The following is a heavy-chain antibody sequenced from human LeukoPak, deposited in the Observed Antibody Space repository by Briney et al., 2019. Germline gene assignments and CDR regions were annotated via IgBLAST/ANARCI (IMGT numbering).Heavy chain of an antibody. CDR2: IYYSGST. CDR1: GGSISSAGYY. CDR3: AREATPYKSPYYYYYMDV. D-gene: IGHD5-24*01. Sequence: PSETLSLTCTVSGGSISSAGYYWNWIRQHPGKGLEWIGYIYYSGSTSYNPSLKGRVTMSVDTSKSQFSLRLSSVTAADTAVYHCAREATPYKSPYYYYYMDVWGKGTSVTVSS. V-gene: IGHV4-31*03. J-gene: IGHJ6*03.